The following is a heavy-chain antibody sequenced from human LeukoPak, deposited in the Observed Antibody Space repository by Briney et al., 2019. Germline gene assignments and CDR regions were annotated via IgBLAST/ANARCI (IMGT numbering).Heavy chain of an antibody. J-gene: IGHJ4*02. D-gene: IGHD2-15*01. CDR3: ARGARYCTGGTCYSDFDY. Sequence: KASETLSLTCTVSGGSISSYYWSWIRQPPGKGLEWIGYIYYSGSTNYNPSLKSRVTISVDTSKNQFSLKLSSVTAADTAVYYCARGARYCTGGTCYSDFDYWGQGTLVTVSS. V-gene: IGHV4-59*12. CDR2: IYYSGST. CDR1: GGSISSYY.